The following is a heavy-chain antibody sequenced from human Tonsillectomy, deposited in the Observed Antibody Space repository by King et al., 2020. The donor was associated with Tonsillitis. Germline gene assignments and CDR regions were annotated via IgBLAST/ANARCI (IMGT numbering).Heavy chain of an antibody. CDR2: INQDGSSQ. D-gene: IGHD5-12*01. CDR1: TSTFSYYY. CDR3: ARDGYHYAWDY. Sequence: VQLVESGGALVQPGGSLRLSCAASTSTFSYYYMSWVRQGPGKGLEWVAKINQDGSSQYYGDSMKGRFTISRDNAKNSLYLQMNGLRVEDTAIYYCARDGYHYAWDYWGRGTLVTVSS. J-gene: IGHJ4*02. V-gene: IGHV3-7*01.